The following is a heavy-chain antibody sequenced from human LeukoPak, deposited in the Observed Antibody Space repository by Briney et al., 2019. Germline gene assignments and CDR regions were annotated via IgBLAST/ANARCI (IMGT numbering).Heavy chain of an antibody. J-gene: IGHJ4*02. Sequence: PGESLKISCKGSGYSFTNYWIGRVRQMPGKGLAWMGIIYPVNSDTRYSPSFQDRVTISADKSISTAYLQWSGLRASDTAMYYCARGFCSGGSCHAITPFDYWGQGTLVTVSS. CDR1: GYSFTNYW. D-gene: IGHD2-15*01. V-gene: IGHV5-51*01. CDR3: ARGFCSGGSCHAITPFDY. CDR2: IYPVNSDT.